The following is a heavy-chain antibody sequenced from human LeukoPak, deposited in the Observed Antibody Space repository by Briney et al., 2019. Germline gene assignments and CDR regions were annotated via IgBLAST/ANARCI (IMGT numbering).Heavy chain of an antibody. CDR2: IYYSGST. CDR3: TGAMAHSWFDP. D-gene: IGHD5-18*01. Sequence: SETLSLTCTVSGGSISSSSYYWGWIRQPPGKGLEWIGTIYYSGSTYYNPSLKSRVTISVDTSKNQFSLKLSSVTAADTAVYYCTGAMAHSWFDPWGQGTLATVSS. CDR1: GGSISSSSYY. J-gene: IGHJ5*02. V-gene: IGHV4-39*07.